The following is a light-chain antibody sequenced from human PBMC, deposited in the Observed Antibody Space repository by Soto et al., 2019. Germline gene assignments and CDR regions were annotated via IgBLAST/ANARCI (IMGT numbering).Light chain of an antibody. CDR2: DAS. Sequence: EIVMTQSPATLSVSPGERATLSCRASQSVSSNLAWYQQKPGQAPRLLIYDASTRATGIPARFSGSGSGTEFTLTISSLQSEDFAVYYCQKYHNWPLFGPGTKVDIK. J-gene: IGKJ3*01. V-gene: IGKV3-15*01. CDR1: QSVSSN. CDR3: QKYHNWPL.